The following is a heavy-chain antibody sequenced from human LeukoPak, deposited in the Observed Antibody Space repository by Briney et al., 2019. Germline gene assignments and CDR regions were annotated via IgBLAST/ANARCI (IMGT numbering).Heavy chain of an antibody. CDR3: AREGSRTKGWFDP. D-gene: IGHD6-13*01. Sequence: GGSLRLSCAASGFTFSSYSMNWVRQAPGKGLEWVSSISSSSSYIYYADSVKGRFTISRDNAKNSLYLQMNSLRAEDTAVYYCAREGSRTKGWFDPWGQGTLVTVSS. J-gene: IGHJ5*02. CDR1: GFTFSSYS. CDR2: ISSSSSYI. V-gene: IGHV3-21*01.